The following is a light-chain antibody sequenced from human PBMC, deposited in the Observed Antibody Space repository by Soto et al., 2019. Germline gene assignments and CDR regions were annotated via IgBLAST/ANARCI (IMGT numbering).Light chain of an antibody. V-gene: IGKV3-11*01. Sequence: EIVLTQSPATLSLSPGERATLSCSASQSVSSHLGWYQQKPGQAPRLLIFDASNRATGIPVRFSGSGSGTDFTLTISSLEPQDSAVYYCQQRSDWPLTFGGGTKVDIK. CDR2: DAS. CDR1: QSVSSH. CDR3: QQRSDWPLT. J-gene: IGKJ4*01.